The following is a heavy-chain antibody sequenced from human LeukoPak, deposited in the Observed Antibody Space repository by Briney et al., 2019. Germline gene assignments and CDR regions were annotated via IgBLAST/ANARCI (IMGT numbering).Heavy chain of an antibody. CDR2: MSYNGST. J-gene: IGHJ4*02. CDR3: ARWVGLDLDSSGYLRD. CDR1: GDTISNYY. D-gene: IGHD3-22*01. V-gene: IGHV4-59*01. Sequence: SETLSLTCTASGDTISNYYWNWIRQTPGKGLEWIVHMSYNGSTKYNPSLRSRVTVSVDTSKNQFSLKLNSVTAADTAVYYCARWVGLDLDSSGYLRDWGQGVLVTVSS.